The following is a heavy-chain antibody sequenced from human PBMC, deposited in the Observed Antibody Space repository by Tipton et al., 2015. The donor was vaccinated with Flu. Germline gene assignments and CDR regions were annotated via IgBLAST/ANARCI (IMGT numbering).Heavy chain of an antibody. Sequence: SLRLSCAASGFTFSNYWMSWVRQAPGKGLGWVANIKQDGSEKYYVDSVKGRFTISRDNAKNSLYLQMNSLRAEDTAVYYCARDTTVRYYYYYMDVWGKGTTVTVSS. D-gene: IGHD4-17*01. V-gene: IGHV3-7*03. J-gene: IGHJ6*03. CDR1: GFTFSNYW. CDR3: ARDTTVRYYYYYMDV. CDR2: IKQDGSEK.